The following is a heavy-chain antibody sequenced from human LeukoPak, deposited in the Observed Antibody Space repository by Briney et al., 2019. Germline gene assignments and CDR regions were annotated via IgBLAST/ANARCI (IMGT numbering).Heavy chain of an antibody. D-gene: IGHD1-26*01. CDR2: ISSSSSYI. V-gene: IGHV3-21*01. J-gene: IGHJ5*02. CDR3: ASKGGSYLLNWFDP. Sequence: PGGSLRLSCAASGFTFSSYSMNWVRQAPGKGLEWVSSISSSSSYIYYADSVKGRFTISRDNAKNSLYLQMNSLRAEDTAVYYCASKGGSYLLNWFDPWGQGTLVTVSS. CDR1: GFTFSSYS.